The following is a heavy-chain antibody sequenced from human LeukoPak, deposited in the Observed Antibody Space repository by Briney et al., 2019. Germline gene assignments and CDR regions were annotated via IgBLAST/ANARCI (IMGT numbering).Heavy chain of an antibody. D-gene: IGHD3-3*01. CDR3: ARGGVTIFGVVINEEYYFDY. CDR1: GGSISSDDHS. Sequence: PSETLSLTCTASGGSISSDDHSWSWIRQRPGKGLEWVAYIYYSGSTYYNPSLKSRVTISVGTSKNQFSLKLSSVTAADTAVYYCARGGVTIFGVVINEEYYFDYWGQGTLVTVSS. V-gene: IGHV4-31*03. J-gene: IGHJ4*02. CDR2: IYYSGST.